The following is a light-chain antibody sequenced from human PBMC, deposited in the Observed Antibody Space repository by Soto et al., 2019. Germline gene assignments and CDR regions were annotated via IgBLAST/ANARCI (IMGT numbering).Light chain of an antibody. CDR2: DAS. CDR3: QQYNFWPPLT. Sequence: EIVMTQSPATLSVSPGESATLSCRASQSVNSNFAWYRQKPGQAPRLLISDASTRATGVPARFSGSGSGTEFTLTISSLQSEDSGIYYCQQYNFWPPLTFGGGTKVEIK. CDR1: QSVNSN. V-gene: IGKV3-15*01. J-gene: IGKJ4*01.